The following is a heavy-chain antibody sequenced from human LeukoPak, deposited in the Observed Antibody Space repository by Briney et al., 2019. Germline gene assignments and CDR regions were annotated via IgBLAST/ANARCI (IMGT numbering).Heavy chain of an antibody. V-gene: IGHV1-8*03. CDR2: MNPNSGNT. CDR1: GYNFPRYD. CDR3: ARVGGWYLD. D-gene: IGHD6-19*01. Sequence: ASVKVSCKASGYNFPRYDINWVRQATGQGVEWMGWMNPNSGNTGYAQKFQGRVTITRNTSISTAYMELSSLRSEDTAVYYCARVGGWYLDWGQGTLVTVSS. J-gene: IGHJ4*02.